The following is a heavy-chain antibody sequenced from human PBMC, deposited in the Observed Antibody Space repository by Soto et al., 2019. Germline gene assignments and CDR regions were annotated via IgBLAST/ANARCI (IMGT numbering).Heavy chain of an antibody. CDR3: ARGLGGSFGVPTFDY. CDR2: ITSNGSYT. J-gene: IGHJ4*02. D-gene: IGHD3-16*01. V-gene: IGHV3-11*03. CDR1: GFTFSNYD. Sequence: GGSLRLSCAASGFTFSNYDMHWVRQAPGKGLEWVSYITSNGSYTNYADSVKGRFTISRDNAKNSLYLQMNSLRAEDTAVYYCARGLGGSFGVPTFDYWGQGILVTVSS.